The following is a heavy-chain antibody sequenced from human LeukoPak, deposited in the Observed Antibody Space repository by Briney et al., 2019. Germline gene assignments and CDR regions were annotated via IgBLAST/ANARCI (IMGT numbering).Heavy chain of an antibody. V-gene: IGHV3-21*01. J-gene: IGHJ5*02. CDR1: GFTFSSYS. CDR2: ISSSSSYI. D-gene: IGHD1-1*01. CDR3: ARDSRAGYGKTNWFDP. Sequence: GGSLRLSCAASGFTFSSYSMNWVRQAPGKGLEWVSSISSSSSYIYYADSVKGRFTISRDNAKNSLYLQMNSLRAEDTAVYYRARDSRAGYGKTNWFDPWGQGTLVTVSS.